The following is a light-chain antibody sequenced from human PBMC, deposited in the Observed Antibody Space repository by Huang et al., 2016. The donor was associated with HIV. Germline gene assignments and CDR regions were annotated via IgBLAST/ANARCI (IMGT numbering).Light chain of an antibody. CDR1: QGIASY. CDR2: AAS. CDR3: QQSYNTWT. Sequence: DIQMTQSPSSLSASVGDRVSITCRASQGIASYVNWYRPKPGKAPELLIYAASIVQSGVPSRFSGSGSGTVFTLTISGLQPEDFATYYCQQSYNTWTCGQGTKVEIK. V-gene: IGKV1-39*01. J-gene: IGKJ1*01.